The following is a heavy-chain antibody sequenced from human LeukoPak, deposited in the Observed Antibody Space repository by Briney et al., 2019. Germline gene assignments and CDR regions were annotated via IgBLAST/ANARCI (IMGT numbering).Heavy chain of an antibody. V-gene: IGHV3-21*01. D-gene: IGHD4-17*01. Sequence: GGSLKLSCAASGFTFSSYSMNWVRQAPGKGLEWVSSISSSSSYIYYADSVKGRFTISRDNAKNSLYLQMNSLRAEDTAVYYCARDLGTGYGDFAFDIWGQGTMVTVSS. CDR1: GFTFSSYS. CDR2: ISSSSSYI. J-gene: IGHJ3*02. CDR3: ARDLGTGYGDFAFDI.